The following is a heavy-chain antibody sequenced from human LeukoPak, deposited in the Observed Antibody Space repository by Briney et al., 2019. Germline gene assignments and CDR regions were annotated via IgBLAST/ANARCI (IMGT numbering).Heavy chain of an antibody. Sequence: ASVKVSCKASGYXFSGYYIHWVRQAPGQGLEWMGWISPNSGGTTYAQKFQGRVTMTRDTSISTAYMEVNRLRYDDTAVYYCARLMSSGSYSFDYWGQGILVTVSS. J-gene: IGHJ4*02. CDR2: ISPNSGGT. CDR1: GYXFSGYY. V-gene: IGHV1-2*02. D-gene: IGHD1-26*01. CDR3: ARLMSSGSYSFDY.